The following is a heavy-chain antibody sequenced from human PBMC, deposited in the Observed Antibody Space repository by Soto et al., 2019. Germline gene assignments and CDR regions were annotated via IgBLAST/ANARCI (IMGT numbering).Heavy chain of an antibody. CDR1: GFTFSSYA. CDR2: ISGSGGST. Sequence: GWSLRLSCAASGFTFSSYAMSWVRQAPGKGLEWVSAISGSGGSTYYADSVKGRFTISXXXSXXTXXLXXNXXRPXDTAVYYCAKAKFYFGSSPFDSWGQGTLVTVSS. D-gene: IGHD3-10*01. J-gene: IGHJ4*02. CDR3: AKAKFYFGSSPFDS. V-gene: IGHV3-23*01.